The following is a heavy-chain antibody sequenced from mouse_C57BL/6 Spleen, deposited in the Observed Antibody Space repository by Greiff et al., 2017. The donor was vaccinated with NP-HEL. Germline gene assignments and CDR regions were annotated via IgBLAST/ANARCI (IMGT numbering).Heavy chain of an antibody. CDR1: GYTFTSYW. CDR3: ARGGSNDLTYYFDY. D-gene: IGHD2-12*01. V-gene: IGHV1-64*01. CDR2: IHPNSGST. J-gene: IGHJ2*01. Sequence: VQLQQSGAELVKPGASVKLSCKASGYTFTSYWMHWVKQRPGQGLEWIGMIHPNSGSTNYNEKFKSKATLTVDKSSSTAYMQLSSLTSEDSAVYYCARGGSNDLTYYFDYWGKGTTLTVSS.